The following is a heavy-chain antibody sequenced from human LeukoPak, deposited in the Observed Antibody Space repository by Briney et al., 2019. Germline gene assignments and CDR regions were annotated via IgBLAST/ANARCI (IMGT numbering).Heavy chain of an antibody. V-gene: IGHV1-46*01. CDR1: GYTFTSYY. J-gene: IGHJ6*02. CDR3: ARDPDYYDSSGYYYGMDV. D-gene: IGHD3-22*01. Sequence: GASVKVSCKASGYTFTSYYMHWVRQAPGQGLEWMGIINPSGGSTSYAQKFQGRVTMTRDTSTSTVYMELSSLRSEDTAVYCCARDPDYYDSSGYYYGMDVWGQGTTVTVSS. CDR2: INPSGGST.